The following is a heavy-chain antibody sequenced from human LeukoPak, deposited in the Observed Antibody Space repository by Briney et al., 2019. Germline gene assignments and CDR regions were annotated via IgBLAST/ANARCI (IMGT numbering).Heavy chain of an antibody. CDR2: ISGSGGST. J-gene: IGHJ4*02. D-gene: IGHD6-19*01. V-gene: IGHV3-23*01. CDR1: GFNFSTYA. Sequence: GGSLRLSCAASGFNFSTYAMSWVRQAPGKGLEWVSAISGSGGSTYYADSVKGRFTISRDNSKNKLYLQMDSLRAEDTAIYYCAKDLAVAGTYYFDYWGQGTLVTVSS. CDR3: AKDLAVAGTYYFDY.